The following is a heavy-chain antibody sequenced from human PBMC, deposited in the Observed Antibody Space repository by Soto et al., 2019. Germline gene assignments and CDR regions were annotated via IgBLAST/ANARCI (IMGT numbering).Heavy chain of an antibody. CDR3: AREPRLLIWFGELHE. CDR1: GGAINSPNFY. Sequence: QVQLQESGPGLVKTAQTLSLTCTVSGGAINSPNFYWSWIRQHPGKGLEWIGHIYYNGTTYYNTTLTSRVSISLDTSKNQFSLKLSSVTAEDTAVYYCAREPRLLIWFGELHEWGRGTLVTLSS. J-gene: IGHJ4*02. CDR2: IYYNGTT. D-gene: IGHD3-10*01. V-gene: IGHV4-31*03.